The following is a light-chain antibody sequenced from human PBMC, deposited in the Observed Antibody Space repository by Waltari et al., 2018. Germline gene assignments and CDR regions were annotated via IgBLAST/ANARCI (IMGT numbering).Light chain of an antibody. J-gene: IGKJ1*01. CDR2: GAS. CDR1: ESIRTY. V-gene: IGKV1-39*01. Sequence: DIQMTQSPSSLSASVGDTVTLTCRASESIRTYLNWYQQRPGKAPRLLISGASNLQGGVPSRFTGSGSRTEFTLTITSLQPEDFATYYCQQSYSARAFGPGTKV. CDR3: QQSYSARA.